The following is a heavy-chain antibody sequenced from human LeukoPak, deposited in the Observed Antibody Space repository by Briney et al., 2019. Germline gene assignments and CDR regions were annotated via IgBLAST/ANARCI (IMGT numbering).Heavy chain of an antibody. D-gene: IGHD4-17*01. J-gene: IGHJ4*02. V-gene: IGHV4-30-4*01. CDR3: ARARTVTTYPLSSYYFDY. Sequence: PSETLSLTCTVSGGSISSGDYYWSWIRQPPGEGLEWIGYIYYSGSTYYNPSLKSRVTISVDTSKNQFSLKLSSVTAADTAVYYCARARTVTTYPLSSYYFDYWGQGTLVTVSS. CDR2: IYYSGST. CDR1: GGSISSGDYY.